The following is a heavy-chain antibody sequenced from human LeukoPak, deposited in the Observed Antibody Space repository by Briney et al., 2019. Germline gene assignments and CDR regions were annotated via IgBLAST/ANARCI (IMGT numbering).Heavy chain of an antibody. CDR1: GYTFTSYD. V-gene: IGHV1-8*01. J-gene: IGHJ4*02. CDR3: ARVSREQQLVEY. Sequence: GASVKVSFKASGYTFTSYDINWVRQPTGQGLEWMGWMNPNSGNTGYAQKFQGRVTMTRNTSISTAYMELSSLRSEDTAVYYCARVSREQQLVEYWGQGTLVTVSS. D-gene: IGHD6-13*01. CDR2: MNPNSGNT.